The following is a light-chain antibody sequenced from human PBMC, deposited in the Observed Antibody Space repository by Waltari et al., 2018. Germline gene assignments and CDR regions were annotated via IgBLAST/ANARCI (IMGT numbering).Light chain of an antibody. Sequence: QSVLTQPPSVSAAPGQKVILSCSGSNSNLGNNFVSWYQQFPGTAPKLVIYDTTKRPSGIPDRFSGSKSDTSATLDIAGLQTGDEATYYCATWDSTLTAVIFGGGTDLTVL. CDR3: ATWDSTLTAVI. V-gene: IGLV1-51*01. J-gene: IGLJ2*01. CDR2: DTT. CDR1: NSNLGNNF.